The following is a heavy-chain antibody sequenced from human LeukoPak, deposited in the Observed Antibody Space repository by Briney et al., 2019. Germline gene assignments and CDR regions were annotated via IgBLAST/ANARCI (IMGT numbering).Heavy chain of an antibody. CDR2: ISWNSGSI. V-gene: IGHV3-9*01. CDR1: GFTFDDYA. Sequence: GRSLRLSCAASGFTFDDYAMHWVRQAPGKGLEWVSGISWNSGSIGYADSVKGRFTISRDNAKNSLYLQMNSLRAEDTALYYCAKVSAASYYYYGMDVWGQGTTVTVSS. CDR3: AKVSAASYYYYGMDV. J-gene: IGHJ6*02. D-gene: IGHD2-2*01.